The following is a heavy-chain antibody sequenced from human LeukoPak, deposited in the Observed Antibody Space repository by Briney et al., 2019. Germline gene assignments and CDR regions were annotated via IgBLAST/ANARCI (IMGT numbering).Heavy chain of an antibody. J-gene: IGHJ4*02. D-gene: IGHD3-16*01. CDR2: ISSNGDST. CDR1: GFTFGDYA. V-gene: IGHV3-64D*09. CDR3: VKDRYVDY. Sequence: GGSLRLSCTASGFTFGDYAMSWVRQAPGKGLEYVSSISSNGDSTYYADSVKGRFTISRDNSKNTLFLQMSSLRAEDTAVYYCVKDRYVDYWGQGTLVTVSS.